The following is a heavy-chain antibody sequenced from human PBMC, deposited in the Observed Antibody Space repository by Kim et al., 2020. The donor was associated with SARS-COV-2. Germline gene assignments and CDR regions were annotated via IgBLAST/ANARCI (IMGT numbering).Heavy chain of an antibody. Sequence: GGSLRLSCTASGFTFGDYAMSWFRQAPGKGLEWVGFIRSKAYGGTTEYAASVKGRFTISRDDSKSIAYLQMNSLKTEDTAVYYCTRDRSVGIAVAGTYYGMDVWGQGTTVTVSS. D-gene: IGHD6-19*01. CDR1: GFTFGDYA. V-gene: IGHV3-49*03. CDR3: TRDRSVGIAVAGTYYGMDV. CDR2: IRSKAYGGTT. J-gene: IGHJ6*02.